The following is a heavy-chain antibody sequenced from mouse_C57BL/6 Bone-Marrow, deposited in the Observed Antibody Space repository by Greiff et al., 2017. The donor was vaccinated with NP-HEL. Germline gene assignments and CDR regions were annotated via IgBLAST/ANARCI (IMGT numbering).Heavy chain of an antibody. Sequence: EVQLQQSGPGLVKPSQSLSLTCSVTGYSITSGYYWNWIRQFPGNKLEWMGYISYDGSNNYNPSLKNRISITRDTSKNQFFLKLNSVTTEDTATYYCARGPLYYYGSTRFAYWGQGTLVTVSA. V-gene: IGHV3-6*01. CDR2: ISYDGSN. CDR3: ARGPLYYYGSTRFAY. CDR1: GYSITSGYY. J-gene: IGHJ3*01. D-gene: IGHD1-1*01.